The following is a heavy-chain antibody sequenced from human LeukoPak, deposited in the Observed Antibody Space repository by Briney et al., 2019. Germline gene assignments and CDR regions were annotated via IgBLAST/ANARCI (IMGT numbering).Heavy chain of an antibody. CDR2: IYPGDSDT. D-gene: IGHD6-13*01. J-gene: IGHJ6*03. CDR3: ARLAQQLGYYYYMDV. CDR1: GYSFTSYW. Sequence: GESLKISCKGSGYSFTSYWIGWVRQMPGKGLEWMGIIYPGDSDTRYSPSFQGQVTISADKSISTAYLQWSSLKASDTAMYYCARLAQQLGYYYYMDVWGKGTTVTVSS. V-gene: IGHV5-51*01.